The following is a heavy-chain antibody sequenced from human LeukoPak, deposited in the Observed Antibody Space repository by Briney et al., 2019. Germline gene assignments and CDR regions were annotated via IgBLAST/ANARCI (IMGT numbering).Heavy chain of an antibody. Sequence: GASVNVSCKTSGYTFAHYHMHWVRQAPGQGLAWMGCIHPNSDDINHPQNLHDRVILARDTSISTAYIELTSLRSDDSAVYYGAGEYCSGGTCRQGFDYWGQGTLVTVSS. V-gene: IGHV1-2*02. CDR3: AGEYCSGGTCRQGFDY. CDR1: GYTFAHYH. CDR2: IHPNSDDI. J-gene: IGHJ4*02. D-gene: IGHD2-15*01.